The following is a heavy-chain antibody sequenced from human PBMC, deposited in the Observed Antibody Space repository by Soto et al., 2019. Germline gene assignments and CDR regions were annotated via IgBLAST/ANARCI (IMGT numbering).Heavy chain of an antibody. V-gene: IGHV3-23*01. CDR3: AKDPRLELRGVDS. CDR2: ISGSGSAT. D-gene: IGHD1-7*01. CDR1: GSTFSNYA. Sequence: GGSLRLSCASSGSTFSNYAMTWVRQAPGRGLEWVSTISGSGSATYYADSVKGRFTISRDNSKDTLYLEMNSLRAEDTAVYYCAKDPRLELRGVDSWGQGTLVTVSS. J-gene: IGHJ4*02.